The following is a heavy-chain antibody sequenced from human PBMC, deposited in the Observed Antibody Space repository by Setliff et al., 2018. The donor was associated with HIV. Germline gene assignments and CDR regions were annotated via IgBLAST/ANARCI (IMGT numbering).Heavy chain of an antibody. CDR3: ARSLLPSITVAGTIGY. Sequence: SETLSLTCTVSGGSISSGTYFWSWIRQPAGKGLEWIGHIHTSGNANYNPSLNSRVTISVDTSKNHFSLKLSSVTAADTAGYYCARSLLPSITVAGTIGYWGQGSLVTVSS. V-gene: IGHV4-61*09. CDR2: IHTSGNA. CDR1: GGSISSGTYF. J-gene: IGHJ4*02. D-gene: IGHD6-19*01.